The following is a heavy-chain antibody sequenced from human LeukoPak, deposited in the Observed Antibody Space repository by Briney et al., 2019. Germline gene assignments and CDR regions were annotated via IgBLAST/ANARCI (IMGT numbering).Heavy chain of an antibody. CDR3: ASGTMVRASDYYYMDV. CDR1: GGSISSYY. Sequence: PSETLSLTCTVSGGSISSYYWSWIRQPAGKGLEWIGRIYTSGSTNYNPSLKSRVTMSVDTSKNQFSLKLSSVTAADTAVYYCASGTMVRASDYYYMDVWGKGTTVTVSS. J-gene: IGHJ6*03. D-gene: IGHD3-10*01. V-gene: IGHV4-4*07. CDR2: IYTSGST.